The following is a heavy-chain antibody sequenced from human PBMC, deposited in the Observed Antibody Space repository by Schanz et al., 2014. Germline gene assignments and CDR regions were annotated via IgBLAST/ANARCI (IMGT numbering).Heavy chain of an antibody. V-gene: IGHV3-30*03. Sequence: VQLVESGGDLVQPGGSLRLSCAASGFTVDSNYMSWVRQAPGKGLEWVTVISYDGNTKYYADSVKGRFTISRDNSKNTLYLQMNSLRPEDTAVYYCARYYETSYYPLYYCDYWGQGTLVTVSS. CDR3: ARYYETSYYPLYYCDY. J-gene: IGHJ4*02. D-gene: IGHD3-22*01. CDR2: ISYDGNTK. CDR1: GFTVDSNY.